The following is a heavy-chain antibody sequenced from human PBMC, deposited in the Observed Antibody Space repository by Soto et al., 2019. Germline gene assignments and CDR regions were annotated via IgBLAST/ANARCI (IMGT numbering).Heavy chain of an antibody. J-gene: IGHJ4*02. Sequence: QVQLVQSGAEVKKPGASVKLSCKASGYTFINYYIHWVRQAPGQGLEWIGIFNPTSGSTNYAQKFQGRVTLTMDTSTRTVHMELSSLRFDDTAVYYCARDLAAGDYWGQGTLVTVSS. CDR1: GYTFINYY. V-gene: IGHV1-46*01. CDR3: ARDLAAGDY. D-gene: IGHD6-13*01. CDR2: FNPTSGST.